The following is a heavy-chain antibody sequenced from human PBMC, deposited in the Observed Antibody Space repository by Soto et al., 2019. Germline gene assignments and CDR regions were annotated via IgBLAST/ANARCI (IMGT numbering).Heavy chain of an antibody. D-gene: IGHD3-22*01. V-gene: IGHV4-31*03. CDR2: IYYSGST. J-gene: IGHJ4*02. CDR1: GDSTRSNSYY. CDR3: ARYYYDSSGYLDY. Sequence: SETLSRTCTVSGDSTRSNSYYWAWIRQPPGKGLEWIGYIYYSGSTYYNPSLKSRVTISVDTSKNQFSLKLSSVTAADTAVYYCARYYYDSSGYLDYWGQGTLVTVSS.